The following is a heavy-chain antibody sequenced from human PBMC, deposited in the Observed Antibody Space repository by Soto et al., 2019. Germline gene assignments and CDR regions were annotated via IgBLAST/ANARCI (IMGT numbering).Heavy chain of an antibody. CDR1: GGTFSSYD. CDR3: AIGIVGATYANWFDP. V-gene: IGHV1-69*06. J-gene: IGHJ5*02. D-gene: IGHD1-26*01. CDR2: IIHIFGTA. Sequence: QVQLGQSGAEVKKHGSSVKFSCKASGGTFSSYDISWVRQATGPGLEWMGGIIHIFGTANYAQKFQVRVTITADKSTSTANMSLSSLRSSDTAVYYGAIGIVGATYANWFDPCGQGTLVAFSA.